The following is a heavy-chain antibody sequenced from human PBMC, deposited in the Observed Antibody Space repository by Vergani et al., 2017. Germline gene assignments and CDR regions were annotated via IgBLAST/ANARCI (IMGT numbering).Heavy chain of an antibody. V-gene: IGHV4-39*01. D-gene: IGHD6-6*01. CDR2: IYYSGST. CDR1: GGSISSSSYY. CDR3: ARHSSSLSTRYYYYYMYV. Sequence: QLQLQESGPGLVKPSETLSLTCTVSGGSISSSSYYWGWIRQPPGKGLEWIGSIYYSGSTYYNPSLKSRVTISVDTSKNQFSLKLSSVTAADTAVYYCARHSSSLSTRYYYYYMYVWGKGTTVTVSS. J-gene: IGHJ6*03.